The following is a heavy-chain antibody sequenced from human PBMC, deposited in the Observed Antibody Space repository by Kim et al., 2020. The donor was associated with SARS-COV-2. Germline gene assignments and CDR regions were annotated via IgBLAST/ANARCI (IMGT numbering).Heavy chain of an antibody. V-gene: IGHV5-10-1*01. CDR2: IDPSDSYT. Sequence: GESLKISCKGSGYSFTSYWISWVRQMPGKGLEWMGRIDPSDSYTNYSPSFQGHVTISADKSISTAYLQWSSLKASDTAMYYCATTYYDILTCYSYFDYWGQGTLVTVSS. D-gene: IGHD3-9*01. J-gene: IGHJ4*02. CDR3: ATTYYDILTCYSYFDY. CDR1: GYSFTSYW.